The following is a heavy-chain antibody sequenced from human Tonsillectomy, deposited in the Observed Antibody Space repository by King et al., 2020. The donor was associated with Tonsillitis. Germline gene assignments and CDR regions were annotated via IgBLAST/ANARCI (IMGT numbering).Heavy chain of an antibody. V-gene: IGHV3-7*01. CDR3: ARVPHDYGDYELDY. D-gene: IGHD4-17*01. CDR2: IKQDGSEK. J-gene: IGHJ4*02. Sequence: VQLVEPGGGLVQPGGSLRLSCAASGFTFSSYWMSWVRQAPGKGLEWEANIKQDGSEKYYVDSVKGRFTISRDNAKNSLYLQMNSLRAEDTAVYYCARVPHDYGDYELDYWGQGTLVTVSS. CDR1: GFTFSSYW.